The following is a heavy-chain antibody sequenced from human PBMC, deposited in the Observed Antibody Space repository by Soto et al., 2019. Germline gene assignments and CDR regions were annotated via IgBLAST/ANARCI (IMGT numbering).Heavy chain of an antibody. D-gene: IGHD6-19*01. J-gene: IGHJ4*02. Sequence: SETLSLTCAVSGGSISSSNWWSWVRQPPGKGLEWIGEIYHSGSTNYNPSLKSRVTISLDTSKSQFSLKLSSVTAADTAVYYCARGVDGQWADYWGQGTLVTVSS. CDR3: ARGVDGQWADY. CDR2: IYHSGST. V-gene: IGHV4-4*02. CDR1: GGSISSSNW.